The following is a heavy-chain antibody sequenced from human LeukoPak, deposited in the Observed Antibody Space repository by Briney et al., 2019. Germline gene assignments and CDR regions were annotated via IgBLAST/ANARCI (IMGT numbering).Heavy chain of an antibody. J-gene: IGHJ6*02. CDR3: AKDLHFYDTSGHYRYYYFGMDV. Sequence: GGSLRLSCAASGFTFRNFGIHWVRQAPGKGLEWVAFIWYDGSNQYYADSVKGRLTISRDNSKNTLYLQVNSLRAEDTAVYYCAKDLHFYDTSGHYRYYYFGMDVWDQGTTVTVSS. D-gene: IGHD3-22*01. V-gene: IGHV3-30*02. CDR1: GFTFRNFG. CDR2: IWYDGSNQ.